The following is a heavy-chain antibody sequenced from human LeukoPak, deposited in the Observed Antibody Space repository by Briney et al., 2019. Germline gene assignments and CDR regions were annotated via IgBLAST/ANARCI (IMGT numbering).Heavy chain of an antibody. CDR3: ARPGFGGAFDI. D-gene: IGHD3-16*01. V-gene: IGHV4-59*01. CDR1: GGSISSYY. Sequence: SETLSLTCTVSGGSISSYYWSWIRQPPGKGLEWIGYIYYTGNTHYNPSLKSRVSISVDTSKNQFSLKLTPVTAADSAVYYCARPGFGGAFDIWGQGTMVTVYS. CDR2: IYYTGNT. J-gene: IGHJ3*02.